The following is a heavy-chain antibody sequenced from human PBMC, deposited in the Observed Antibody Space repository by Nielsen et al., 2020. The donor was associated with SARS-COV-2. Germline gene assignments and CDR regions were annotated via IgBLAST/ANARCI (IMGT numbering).Heavy chain of an antibody. D-gene: IGHD3-9*01. Sequence: GESLKISCAASGFTFSNAWMSWVRQAPGKGLEWVGRIKSKTDGGTTDYAAPVKGRFTISRDDSKNTLYLQMNSLKTEDTAVYYCTTNVLLLRYFDWLLPLDYYYMDVWGKGTTVTVSS. CDR2: IKSKTDGGTT. J-gene: IGHJ6*03. V-gene: IGHV3-15*01. CDR1: GFTFSNAW. CDR3: TTNVLLLRYFDWLLPLDYYYMDV.